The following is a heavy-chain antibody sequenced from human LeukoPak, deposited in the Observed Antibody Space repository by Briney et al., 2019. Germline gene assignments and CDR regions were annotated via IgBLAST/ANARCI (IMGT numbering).Heavy chain of an antibody. CDR3: ARLAAAAPGFDY. CDR2: IIPIFGTA. CDR1: GGTFSSYA. V-gene: IGHV1-69*05. D-gene: IGHD6-13*01. Sequence: SVKVSCKASGGTFSSYAISWVRQAPGQGLEWMGRIIPIFGTANYAQKFQGRVTITTDESTSTAYMGLSSLRSEDTAVYYCARLAAAAPGFDYWGQGTLVTVSS. J-gene: IGHJ4*02.